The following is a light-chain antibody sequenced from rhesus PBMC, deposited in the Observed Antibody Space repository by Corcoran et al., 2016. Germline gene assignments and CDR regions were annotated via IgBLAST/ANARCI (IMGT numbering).Light chain of an antibody. V-gene: IGKV1-25*01. CDR1: QDISKY. J-gene: IGKJ1*01. CDR2: DTS. Sequence: DIQMTQSPSSLSASVGDTVTITCQASQDISKYLAWYQQRPGKPPKLLIYDTSTLKSGVPSRFCGSGSGTEFTLTISSLQPEDFATYYCQQHNSYPRTFGQGTKVEIK. CDR3: QQHNSYPRT.